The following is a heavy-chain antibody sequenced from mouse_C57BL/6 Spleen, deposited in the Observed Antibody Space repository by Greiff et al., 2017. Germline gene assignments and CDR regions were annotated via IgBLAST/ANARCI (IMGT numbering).Heavy chain of an antibody. CDR2: ISSGGDYI. CDR1: GFTFSSYA. J-gene: IGHJ3*01. D-gene: IGHD2-3*01. Sequence: EVKVVESGEGLVKPGGSLKLSCAASGFTFSSYAMSWVRQTPEKRLEWVAYISSGGDYIYYADTVKGRFTISRDNARNTLYLQMSSLKSEDTAMYYCTTSMMVTSWFAYWGQGTLVTVSA. V-gene: IGHV5-9-1*02. CDR3: TTSMMVTSWFAY.